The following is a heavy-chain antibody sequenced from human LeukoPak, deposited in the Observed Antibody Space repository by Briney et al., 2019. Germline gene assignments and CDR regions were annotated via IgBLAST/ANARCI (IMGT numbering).Heavy chain of an antibody. CDR2: INNSGST. D-gene: IGHD2-2*01. Sequence: SQTLSLTCAVYGGSFSGYYWGWIRQPPGKGLEWIGEINNSGSTNYNPSPKSRVTISVDTSKNQFSLKLSSVTAADTAVYYCARGKDCSSTSCYGGYYFDYWGQGTLVTVSS. J-gene: IGHJ4*02. V-gene: IGHV4-34*01. CDR1: GGSFSGYY. CDR3: ARGKDCSSTSCYGGYYFDY.